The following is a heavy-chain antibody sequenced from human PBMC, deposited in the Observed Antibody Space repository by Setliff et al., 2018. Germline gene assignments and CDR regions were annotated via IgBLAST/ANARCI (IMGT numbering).Heavy chain of an antibody. V-gene: IGHV1-8*01. CDR3: ARGPPGFPRPPSFDP. CDR1: GYTFTSYD. CDR2: MNPNSGNT. D-gene: IGHD6-6*01. J-gene: IGHJ5*02. Sequence: ASVKVSCKASGYTFTSYDINWVRQATGQGLEWMGWMNPNSGNTGYAQKFQGRVTMTRNTSISTAYMGLSSLRSEDTAVYYCARGPPGFPRPPSFDPWGQGTLVTVSS.